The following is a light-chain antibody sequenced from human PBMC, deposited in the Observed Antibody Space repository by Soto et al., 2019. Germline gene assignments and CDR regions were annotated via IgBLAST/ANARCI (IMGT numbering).Light chain of an antibody. V-gene: IGKV3D-15*01. CDR3: QQYKNWPRWT. CDR1: QRLSSN. Sequence: EIVLTQSPVTLSVSPVERVTLXCRASQRLSSNLAWYQQRPGQAPRLLIYDASTRATGIPARFSGSGSGTDFTLTISSLQSEDFAVYYCQQYKNWPRWTFGQGTKVDNK. J-gene: IGKJ1*01. CDR2: DAS.